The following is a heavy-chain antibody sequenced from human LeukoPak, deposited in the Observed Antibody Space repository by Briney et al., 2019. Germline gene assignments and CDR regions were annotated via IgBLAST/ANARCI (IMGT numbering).Heavy chain of an antibody. V-gene: IGHV3-30*02. CDR1: GFSFNVYA. Sequence: GGSLRLSCAGFSFNVYAMHWVRQAQGKGLEWVAFIRSDGGNEKYAHSVKGRFTISKDKSKNTLYLQMNSLRAEDTAVYYCVKDRGDLPPYFDNWGQGTLVTVSS. CDR3: VKDRGDLPPYFDN. D-gene: IGHD2-21*02. J-gene: IGHJ4*02. CDR2: IRSDGGNE.